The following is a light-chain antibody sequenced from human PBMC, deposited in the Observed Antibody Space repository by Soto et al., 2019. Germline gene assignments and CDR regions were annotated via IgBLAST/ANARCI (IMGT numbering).Light chain of an antibody. J-gene: IGKJ4*01. CDR3: QQYNNWPLT. V-gene: IGKV3-15*01. Sequence: EIVMTQSPATLSVSPGERATLSCRASQSVTSNLAWYQQKPGQPPRLLIYGASTRATGIPARFSGSGSGTEFTLPISSLQSEDFAVYYCQQYNNWPLTFGGGTKVDIK. CDR1: QSVTSN. CDR2: GAS.